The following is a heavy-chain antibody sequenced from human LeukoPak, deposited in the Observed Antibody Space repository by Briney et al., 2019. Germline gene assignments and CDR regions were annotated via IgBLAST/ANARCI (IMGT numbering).Heavy chain of an antibody. V-gene: IGHV4-39*07. CDR2: IYNSGST. D-gene: IGHD1-26*01. Sequence: SETLSLTCTVSVGSISRTTYYWGWIRQPPGKGLEWIGSIYNSGSTNYNPSLKSRVTISVDTSKNQFSLKLSSVTAADTAVYYCAGMGVGATADAFDIWGQGTMVTVSS. CDR3: AGMGVGATADAFDI. CDR1: VGSISRTTYY. J-gene: IGHJ3*02.